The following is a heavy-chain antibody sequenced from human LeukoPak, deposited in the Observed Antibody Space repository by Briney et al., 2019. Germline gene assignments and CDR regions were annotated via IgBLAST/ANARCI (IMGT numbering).Heavy chain of an antibody. CDR2: IIPIFGTA. J-gene: IGHJ4*02. D-gene: IGHD2-2*01. CDR3: ATRAYCSSTSCLYYFDY. CDR1: GGTFSSYA. Sequence: GASVKVSCKASGGTFSSYAISWVRQAPGQGLEWMGGIIPIFGTANYAQKFQGRVTITADESTSTAYMELSSLRSEDTAVYYSATRAYCSSTSCLYYFDYWGQGTLVTVSS. V-gene: IGHV1-69*13.